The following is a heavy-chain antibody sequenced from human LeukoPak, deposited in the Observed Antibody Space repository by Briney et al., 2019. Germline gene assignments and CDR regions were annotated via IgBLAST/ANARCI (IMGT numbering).Heavy chain of an antibody. D-gene: IGHD3-3*01. J-gene: IGHJ4*02. CDR2: ISAYNGNT. CDR3: ARDLEAIFGVVIHHRYDY. Sequence: GASVKVSCKASGYTFTSYGISWVRQAPGQGLEWMGWISAYNGNTNYAQKLQGRVTMTTDTSTSTAYMELRSLRSDDTAVYYCARDLEAIFGVVIHHRYDYWGQGTLVTVSS. V-gene: IGHV1-18*01. CDR1: GYTFTSYG.